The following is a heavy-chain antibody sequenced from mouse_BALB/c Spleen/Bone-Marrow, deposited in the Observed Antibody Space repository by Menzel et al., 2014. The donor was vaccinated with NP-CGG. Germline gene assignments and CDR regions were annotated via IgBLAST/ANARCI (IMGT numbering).Heavy chain of an antibody. CDR1: GFSLSRYS. Sequence: VNVVESGPGLVAPSQSLSITCTVSGFSLSRYSVHWFRQPPGKGLEWLGMIWGGGSTDYNSALKSRLSISKDNSKSQVFLKMNSLQTDDTAMYYCAGNSGTWGFDYWGQGTTLTVSS. CDR3: AGNSGTWGFDY. J-gene: IGHJ2*01. V-gene: IGHV2-6-4*01. D-gene: IGHD3-2*02. CDR2: IWGGGST.